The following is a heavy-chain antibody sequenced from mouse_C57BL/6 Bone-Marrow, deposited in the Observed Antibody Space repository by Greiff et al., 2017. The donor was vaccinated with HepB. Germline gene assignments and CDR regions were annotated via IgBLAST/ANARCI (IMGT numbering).Heavy chain of an antibody. CDR3: ARDGNYVGTWFAD. CDR1: GFTFTSYC. CDR2: ISPNSGST. V-gene: IGHV1-64*01. Sequence: QVHVKQSVAELVQPGASVKLSCKASGFTFTSYCMPWVKQRPGHVLEWLGIISPNSGSTNYNEKFKSKATLTVDTSSSTAYMQLSSLKSEDSAVYYCARDGNYVGTWFADWGQGTLVTVSA. D-gene: IGHD2-1*01. J-gene: IGHJ3*01.